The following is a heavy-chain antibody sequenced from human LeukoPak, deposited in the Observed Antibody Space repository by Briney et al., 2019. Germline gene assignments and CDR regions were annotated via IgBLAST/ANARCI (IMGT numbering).Heavy chain of an antibody. CDR3: ARDLPIVVVPAAILDY. D-gene: IGHD2-2*01. Sequence: ASVKVSCKASGYTFTGYYMHWVRQAPGQGLEWMGWINPNSGGTNYAQKFQGRVTMTRDTSISTAYMELRSLRSDDTAVYYCARDLPIVVVPAAILDYWGQGTLVTVSS. V-gene: IGHV1-2*02. CDR1: GYTFTGYY. J-gene: IGHJ4*02. CDR2: INPNSGGT.